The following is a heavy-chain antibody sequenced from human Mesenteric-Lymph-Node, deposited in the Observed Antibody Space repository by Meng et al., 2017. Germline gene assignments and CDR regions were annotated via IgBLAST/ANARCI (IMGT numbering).Heavy chain of an antibody. Sequence: QVQRQEAGPGLVKPSQTLSLTCTVSGGSISSGDYYWSWIRQPPGKGLEWIGCIYYSGSTYYNPSLKGRVTISVDTSKNQFSLNLSSVTAADTAVYYCARGQRSYSGSYPEWFDPWGQGTLVTVSS. CDR3: ARGQRSYSGSYPEWFDP. CDR2: IYYSGST. V-gene: IGHV4-30-4*01. D-gene: IGHD1-26*01. J-gene: IGHJ5*02. CDR1: GGSISSGDYY.